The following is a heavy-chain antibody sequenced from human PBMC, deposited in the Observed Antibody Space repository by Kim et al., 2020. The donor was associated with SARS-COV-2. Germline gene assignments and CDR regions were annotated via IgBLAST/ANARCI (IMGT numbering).Heavy chain of an antibody. D-gene: IGHD2-15*01. CDR2: ISGSGGST. CDR3: AKAIGYCSGGSCHRDAFDI. Sequence: GGSLRLSCAASGFTFSSYAMSWVRQAPGKGLEWVSAISGSGGSTYYADSVKGRFTISRDNSKNTLYLQMNSLRAEDTAVYYCAKAIGYCSGGSCHRDAFDIWGQGTMVTVSS. V-gene: IGHV3-23*01. J-gene: IGHJ3*02. CDR1: GFTFSSYA.